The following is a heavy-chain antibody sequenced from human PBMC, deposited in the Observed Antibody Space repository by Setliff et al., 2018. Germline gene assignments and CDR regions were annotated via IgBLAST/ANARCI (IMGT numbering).Heavy chain of an antibody. J-gene: IGHJ5*02. D-gene: IGHD1-1*01. CDR1: GFTFGSYW. Sequence: GGSLRLSCAASGFTFGSYWMTWVRQAPEKGLEWVANIHQDGSERHYVDSVKGRFTISRDNAKNSLFLQMNSLSAEDTAVYYCARDGLGPGPTQAWGQGTLVTVSS. V-gene: IGHV3-7*01. CDR3: ARDGLGPGPTQA. CDR2: IHQDGSER.